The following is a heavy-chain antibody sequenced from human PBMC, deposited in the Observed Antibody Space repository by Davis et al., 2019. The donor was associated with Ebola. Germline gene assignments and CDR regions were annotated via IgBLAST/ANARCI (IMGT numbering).Heavy chain of an antibody. D-gene: IGHD3-22*01. J-gene: IGHJ4*02. CDR1: GFSISGLW. Sequence: GESLKISCAASGFSISGLWMHWVRQAPGKGLEWVGLIKHKINGETTEYAAPVNGRYTISRDDSTNTLYLQMDSLKAEDTAVYYCTKVALVVSSGYYFDYWGQGALVTVSS. CDR3: TKVALVVSSGYYFDY. V-gene: IGHV3-15*01. CDR2: IKHKINGETT.